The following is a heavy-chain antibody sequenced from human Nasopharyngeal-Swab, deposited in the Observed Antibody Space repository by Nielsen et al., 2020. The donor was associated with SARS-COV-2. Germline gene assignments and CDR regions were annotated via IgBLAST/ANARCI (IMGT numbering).Heavy chain of an antibody. Sequence: WIRQPPGKGLEWIGYIYYSGSTNYNPSLKSRVTISVDTSKSQFSLKLSSVTAADTAVYYCARAEPYDFWSGYMPFYGMDVWGQGTTVTVSS. V-gene: IGHV4-59*01. J-gene: IGHJ6*02. CDR2: IYYSGST. CDR3: ARAEPYDFWSGYMPFYGMDV. D-gene: IGHD3-3*01.